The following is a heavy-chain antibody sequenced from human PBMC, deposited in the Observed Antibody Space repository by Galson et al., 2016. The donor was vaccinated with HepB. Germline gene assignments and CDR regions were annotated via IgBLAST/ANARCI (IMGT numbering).Heavy chain of an antibody. V-gene: IGHV3-21*01. J-gene: IGHJ1*01. Sequence: SLRLSCAASGFTFSSHAMNWVRQAPGKGLEWVSYISSSSSYIYYADAVKGRFIISRDNAKKSLYLQMNSLRDEDTAVYYCAKGGYGSGTYYNAIQHWGQGTVVTVSS. CDR2: ISSSSSYI. D-gene: IGHD3-10*01. CDR3: AKGGYGSGTYYNAIQH. CDR1: GFTFSSHA.